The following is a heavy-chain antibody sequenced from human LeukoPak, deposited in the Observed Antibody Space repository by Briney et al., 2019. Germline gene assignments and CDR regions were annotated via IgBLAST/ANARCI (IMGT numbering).Heavy chain of an antibody. Sequence: SETLSLTCAVYGGSFSGYYWSWIRQPPGKGLEWIGEINHSGSTNYNPSLKSRVTISVDTSKNQFSLKLSSVTAADTAVYYCARGRWDRCSSTSCYTRYYYYYYMDVWGKETTVTVSS. CDR3: ARGRWDRCSSTSCYTRYYYYYYMDV. J-gene: IGHJ6*03. CDR2: INHSGST. V-gene: IGHV4-34*01. CDR1: GGSFSGYY. D-gene: IGHD2-2*02.